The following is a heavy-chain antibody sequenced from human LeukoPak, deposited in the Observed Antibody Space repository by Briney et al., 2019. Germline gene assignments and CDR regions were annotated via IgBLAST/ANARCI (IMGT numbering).Heavy chain of an antibody. CDR3: AKATGYLL. V-gene: IGHV3-30*02. CDR1: ALRFGDYG. Sequence: PGGSLRLSCEASALRFGDYGMHWIRQAPGKGLEWVASIRHDERNEYYGDSVKGRFTISRDDPENTLFLQMNSLRAEDTAVYYCAKATGYLLWGQGTLVTVSS. J-gene: IGHJ4*02. CDR2: IRHDERNE. D-gene: IGHD1-14*01.